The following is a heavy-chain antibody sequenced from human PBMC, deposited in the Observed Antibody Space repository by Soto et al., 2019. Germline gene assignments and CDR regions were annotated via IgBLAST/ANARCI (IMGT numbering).Heavy chain of an antibody. V-gene: IGHV4-34*01. Sequence: TLSLTCAVYGGSFSGYYWSWIRQPPGKGLEWIGEINHSGSTNYNPSLKRRVTISVDSSKNQSSLKLSSVTAADTAVYYCARGRAAVTTGFDYWGQGTLVTVSS. J-gene: IGHJ4*02. CDR2: INHSGST. CDR1: GGSFSGYY. CDR3: ARGRAAVTTGFDY. D-gene: IGHD4-17*01.